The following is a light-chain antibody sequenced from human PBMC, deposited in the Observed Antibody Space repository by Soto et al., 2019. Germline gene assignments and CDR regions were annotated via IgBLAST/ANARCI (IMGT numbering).Light chain of an antibody. V-gene: IGLV2-23*02. J-gene: IGLJ2*01. CDR3: CSYAGSTTHVV. CDR2: EVS. Sequence: QPVLTQPASVSGSPGQSITISCTGTSSDVGSYNLVSWYQQYPGKAPKFIIYEVSKRPSGVSNRFSGSKSGNTASLTISGLQAEDEADYYCCSYAGSTTHVVFGVGTKVTVL. CDR1: SSDVGSYNL.